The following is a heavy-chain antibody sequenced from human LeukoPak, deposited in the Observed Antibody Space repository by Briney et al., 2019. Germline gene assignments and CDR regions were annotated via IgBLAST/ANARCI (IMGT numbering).Heavy chain of an antibody. D-gene: IGHD3-9*01. V-gene: IGHV6-1*01. J-gene: IGHJ6*02. Sequence: SQTLSLTRAISGDSVSSNSAAWSWVRQSPSRGLEWLGRTYYRSKWYYDYAVSVKSRITINPDTSKNQFSLKLTSVTAADTAVYYCARPPTISRKRGLDVWGQGTTVTVSS. CDR1: GDSVSSNSAA. CDR3: ARPPTISRKRGLDV. CDR2: TYYRSKWYY.